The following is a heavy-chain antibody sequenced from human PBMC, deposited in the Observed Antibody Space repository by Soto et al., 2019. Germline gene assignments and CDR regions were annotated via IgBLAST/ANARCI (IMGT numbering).Heavy chain of an antibody. CDR1: GYTFTSYD. J-gene: IGHJ6*02. Sequence: ASVKVSCKASGYTFTSYDINWVRQATGQGLEWMGWMNPNSGNTGYAQKFQGRVTMTRNTSISTAYMELSSLRSEDTAVYHCARGSTGYRYYYYGMDVWGQGTTVTVSS. CDR3: ARGSTGYRYYYYGMDV. V-gene: IGHV1-8*01. D-gene: IGHD3-9*01. CDR2: MNPNSGNT.